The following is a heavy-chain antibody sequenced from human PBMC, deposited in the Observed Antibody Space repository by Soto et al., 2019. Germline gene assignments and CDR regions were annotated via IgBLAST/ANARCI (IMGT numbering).Heavy chain of an antibody. D-gene: IGHD3-3*01. CDR1: GFTFSSYA. V-gene: IGHV3-30-3*01. CDR2: IPYDGSNK. CDR3: ARDLADDFWSGLPRYGMDV. J-gene: IGHJ6*02. Sequence: GGSLRLSCAASGFTFSSYAMHWVRQAPGKGLEWVAVIPYDGSNKYYADSMKGRFTISRDNSKNTLYLQMNSLRAEDTAVYYCARDLADDFWSGLPRYGMDVWGQGTTVTVSS.